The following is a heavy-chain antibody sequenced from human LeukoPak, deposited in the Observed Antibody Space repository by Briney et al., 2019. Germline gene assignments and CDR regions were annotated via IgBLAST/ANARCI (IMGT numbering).Heavy chain of an antibody. CDR2: ISSSGSTI. J-gene: IGHJ4*02. Sequence: PGGSLRLSCAASGFTFSDYYMSWIRQAPGKGLEWVSYISSSGSTIYYADSVKGRFTISRDNAKNSLYLQMSSPRVEDTAVYYCARDPDYYGSGNYHNHYFDYWGQGALVTVSS. D-gene: IGHD3-10*01. V-gene: IGHV3-11*04. CDR1: GFTFSDYY. CDR3: ARDPDYYGSGNYHNHYFDY.